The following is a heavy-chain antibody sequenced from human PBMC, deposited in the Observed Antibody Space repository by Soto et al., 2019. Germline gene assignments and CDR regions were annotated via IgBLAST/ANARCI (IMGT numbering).Heavy chain of an antibody. CDR2: ISGSGGST. D-gene: IGHD6-19*01. Sequence: GGSLRLSCAASGFTFSSYAMSWVRQAPGKGLEWVSAISGSGGSTYYADSVKGRFTISRDNSKNTLYLQMNSLRAEDKAVYYCAEGGSSGGPFDYWGQGTLVTVSS. CDR3: AEGGSSGGPFDY. V-gene: IGHV3-23*01. J-gene: IGHJ4*02. CDR1: GFTFSSYA.